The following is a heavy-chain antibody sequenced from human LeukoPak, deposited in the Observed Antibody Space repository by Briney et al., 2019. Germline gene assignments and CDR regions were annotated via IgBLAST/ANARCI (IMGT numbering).Heavy chain of an antibody. J-gene: IGHJ4*02. CDR3: TTGLRAADMN. Sequence: GGSLRLSCAASGFTFSNTWMSCVRQAPGKGLEWVGCIKSKTDGRTTDYAAPVKGRFTISRDDSKNTLYLQMNSLKTGDTAVYYCTTGLRAADMNWGLGTLVTVSS. V-gene: IGHV3-15*01. CDR2: IKSKTDGRTT. D-gene: IGHD2-2*01. CDR1: GFTFSNTW.